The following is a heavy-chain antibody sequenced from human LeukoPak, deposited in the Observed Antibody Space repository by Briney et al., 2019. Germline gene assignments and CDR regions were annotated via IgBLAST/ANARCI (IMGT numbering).Heavy chain of an antibody. J-gene: IGHJ3*02. Sequence: MSSETLSLTCAVSGASFSGYFWNWIRQSPEKGLEWIGEIKYDGTTNYNPSLTSRVIMSIDKATNQFHLKVTSLTAADTAVYYCARGPDYYGDYISWFPDAFHIWGQGTLVSVSP. CDR2: IKYDGTT. CDR1: GASFSGYF. CDR3: ARGPDYYGDYISWFPDAFHI. D-gene: IGHD4-17*01. V-gene: IGHV4-34*01.